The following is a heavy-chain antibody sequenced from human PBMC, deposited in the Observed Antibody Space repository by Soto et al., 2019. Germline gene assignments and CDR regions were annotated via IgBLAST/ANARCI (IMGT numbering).Heavy chain of an antibody. V-gene: IGHV1-18*01. Sequence: ASVKVSCKASGYSFTNYGVSWVRQAPGQGLEWMGWISTYNSNTNYAQKFRGRVTMTTDTATSTAYMDLRSLRSDDTAMYYCARSPLHLLGEIDYWAQGTLVTVSS. J-gene: IGHJ4*02. D-gene: IGHD7-27*01. CDR2: ISTYNSNT. CDR1: GYSFTNYG. CDR3: ARSPLHLLGEIDY.